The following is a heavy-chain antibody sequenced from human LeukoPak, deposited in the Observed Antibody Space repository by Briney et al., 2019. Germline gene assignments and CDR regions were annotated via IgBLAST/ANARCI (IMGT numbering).Heavy chain of an antibody. Sequence: SETLSLTCTVSGYSISSGYYWGWIRQPPGKRLEWIGSIYHSGSTYYNPSLKSRVTISVDTSKNQFSLKLSSVTAADTAVYYCATDRDNYYDSTGYTRPDGFDIWGQGIMVTVSS. CDR2: IYHSGST. CDR3: ATDRDNYYDSTGYTRPDGFDI. D-gene: IGHD3-22*01. J-gene: IGHJ3*02. V-gene: IGHV4-38-2*02. CDR1: GYSISSGYY.